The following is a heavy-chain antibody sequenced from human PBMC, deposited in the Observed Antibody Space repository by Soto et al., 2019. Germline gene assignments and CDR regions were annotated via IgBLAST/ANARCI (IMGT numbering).Heavy chain of an antibody. J-gene: IGHJ6*02. Sequence: GESLKISCKGSGYSFTSYWISWVRQMPGKGLEWMGRIDPSDSYTNYSPSFQGHVTISADKSISTAYLQWSSLKASDTAMYYCARPIKYCSGGSCYYYYYGMDVWGQGTTVTVYS. CDR2: IDPSDSYT. CDR1: GYSFTSYW. V-gene: IGHV5-10-1*01. D-gene: IGHD2-15*01. CDR3: ARPIKYCSGGSCYYYYYGMDV.